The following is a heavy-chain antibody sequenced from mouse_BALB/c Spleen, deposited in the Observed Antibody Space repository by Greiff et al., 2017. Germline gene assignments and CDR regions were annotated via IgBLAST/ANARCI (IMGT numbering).Heavy chain of an antibody. CDR3: ARGGYYGSSYVHYYAMDY. V-gene: IGHV1-39*01. CDR2: INPYYGST. Sequence: VQLQQTGPELVKPGASVKISCKASGYSFTDYIMLWVKQSHGKSLEWIGNINPYYGSTSYNLKFKGKATLTVDKSSSTAYMQLNSLTSEDSAVYYCARGGYYGSSYVHYYAMDYWGQGTSVTVSS. D-gene: IGHD1-1*01. CDR1: GYSFTDYI. J-gene: IGHJ4*01.